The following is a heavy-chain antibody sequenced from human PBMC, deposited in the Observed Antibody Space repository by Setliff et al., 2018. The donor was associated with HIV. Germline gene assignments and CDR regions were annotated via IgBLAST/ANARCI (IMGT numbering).Heavy chain of an antibody. CDR3: ARARRYDYDWGNYRLDALDM. V-gene: IGHV1-69*13. J-gene: IGHJ3*02. CDR2: IIPIFGTT. CDR1: GGTFRDSS. Sequence: SVKVSCKASGGTFRDSSISWLRQAPGQGLEWLGMIIPIFGTTEYRQKFQDRVTITADENTGTAYMELSSLRSEDTAVYYCARARRYDYDWGNYRLDALDMWGQGTMVTVSS. D-gene: IGHD3-16*02.